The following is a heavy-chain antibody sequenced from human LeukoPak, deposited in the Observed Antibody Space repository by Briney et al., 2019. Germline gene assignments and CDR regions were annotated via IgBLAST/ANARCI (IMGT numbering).Heavy chain of an antibody. D-gene: IGHD6-13*01. CDR2: IWYDGSNK. J-gene: IGHJ6*02. Sequence: GGSLRLSCAASGFTFSSYGMHWVRQAPGKGLEWVAVIWYDGSNKYYADSVKGRFTIFRDNSKNTLYLQMNSLRAEDTAVYYCARDAVTAAGTLRGYYYGMDVWGQGTTVTVSS. CDR1: GFTFSSYG. CDR3: ARDAVTAAGTLRGYYYGMDV. V-gene: IGHV3-33*01.